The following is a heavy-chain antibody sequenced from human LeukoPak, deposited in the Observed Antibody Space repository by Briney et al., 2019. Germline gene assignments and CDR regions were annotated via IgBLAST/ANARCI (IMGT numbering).Heavy chain of an antibody. D-gene: IGHD4-17*01. V-gene: IGHV1-18*01. Sequence: GASVKVSCKASGYTFTSYGISWVRQAPGQGLEWMGWISTYNGDTHYAQKLQGRVTVTTDTSTSTAYMELRSLRSDDTAVYYCARVYGGNYYFDYWGQGTLVTVSS. CDR1: GYTFTSYG. CDR3: ARVYGGNYYFDY. CDR2: ISTYNGDT. J-gene: IGHJ4*02.